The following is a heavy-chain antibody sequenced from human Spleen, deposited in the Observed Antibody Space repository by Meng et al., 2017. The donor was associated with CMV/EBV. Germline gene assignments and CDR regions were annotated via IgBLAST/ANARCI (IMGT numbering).Heavy chain of an antibody. Sequence: GESLKISCAASGFTFSDYYMNWIRQAPGKGLEWVSYISSSGSTIYYADSVKGRFTISRDNAKNSLYLQMNSLRAEDTAVYYCARDKGLSYYYSYGMDVWGQGTTVTSP. D-gene: IGHD2/OR15-2a*01. CDR1: GFTFSDYY. CDR2: ISSSGSTI. V-gene: IGHV3-11*04. CDR3: ARDKGLSYYYSYGMDV. J-gene: IGHJ6*02.